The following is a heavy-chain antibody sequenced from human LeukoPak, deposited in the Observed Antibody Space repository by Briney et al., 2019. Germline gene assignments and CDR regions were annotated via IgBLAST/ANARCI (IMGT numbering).Heavy chain of an antibody. CDR1: GFRFSDYY. CDR2: ISNIGSTI. CDR3: ARNRPGGYDFDY. D-gene: IGHD3-16*01. J-gene: IGHJ4*02. Sequence: GGSLRLSCAASGFRFSDYYMSWIRQAPGKGLEWVSYISNIGSTINYADSVKGRFTISRDNAKNSLHLQMNSLRAEDMAVYYCARNRPGGYDFDYWGQGTLVTVSS. V-gene: IGHV3-11*01.